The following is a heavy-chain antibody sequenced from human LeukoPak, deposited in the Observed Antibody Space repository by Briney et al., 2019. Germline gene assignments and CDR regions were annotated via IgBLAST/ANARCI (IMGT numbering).Heavy chain of an antibody. J-gene: IGHJ4*02. CDR1: GGSISSGSYY. Sequence: SQTLSLTCTVSGGSISSGSYYWNWIRQPAGKGLESIGHISTSGSTNYNPSLKSRVPMSVDTSKNQFSLKLKSVTAADTAVYYCARRIEYSSGWGTRFAYFDYWGQGTLVTVSS. V-gene: IGHV4-61*09. D-gene: IGHD6-19*01. CDR2: ISTSGST. CDR3: ARRIEYSSGWGTRFAYFDY.